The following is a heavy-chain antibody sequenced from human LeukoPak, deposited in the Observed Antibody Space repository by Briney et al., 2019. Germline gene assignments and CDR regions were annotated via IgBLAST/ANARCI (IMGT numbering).Heavy chain of an antibody. CDR1: GFPFSSYA. D-gene: IGHD1-14*01. CDR3: AKATGYLL. CDR2: ISNSDDST. Sequence: PGGSLRLSCAASGFPFSSYAMSWVRQAPGKGLEWVSTISNSDDSTYYADPVKGRFTISRDNSENTLFLRMNSLRAEDTAVYYCAKATGYLLWGQGTLVIVSS. V-gene: IGHV3-23*01. J-gene: IGHJ4*02.